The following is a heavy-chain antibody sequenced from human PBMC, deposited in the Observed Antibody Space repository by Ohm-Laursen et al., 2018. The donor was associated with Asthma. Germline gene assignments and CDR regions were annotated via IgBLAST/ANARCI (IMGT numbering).Heavy chain of an antibody. CDR1: GYTFSRYS. Sequence: GSLRLSCTASGYTFSRYSIHWVRQIPGKGLEWVASISTASSFIYYADSVRGRFTTSRDSARNSVYLQMNSLRAEDTALYYCARIGPEWELPGREYSLHHWGEGTLVTVSS. V-gene: IGHV3-21*01. J-gene: IGHJ1*01. CDR2: ISTASSFI. CDR3: ARIGPEWELPGREYSLHH. D-gene: IGHD1-26*01.